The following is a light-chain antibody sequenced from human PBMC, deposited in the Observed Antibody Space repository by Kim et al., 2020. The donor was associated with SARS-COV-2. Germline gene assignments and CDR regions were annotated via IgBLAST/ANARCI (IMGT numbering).Light chain of an antibody. Sequence: EVVLTQSPGTLSLSPGERATLSCSASQSVSSTYLVWYQQKPGQAPSLLIYGASRRATGIPDRFSGSGSGTDFTLTISRLEPEDFAVYFCQQYGSAPRYTFGQGTKLEI. CDR2: GAS. V-gene: IGKV3-20*01. J-gene: IGKJ2*01. CDR1: QSVSSTY. CDR3: QQYGSAPRYT.